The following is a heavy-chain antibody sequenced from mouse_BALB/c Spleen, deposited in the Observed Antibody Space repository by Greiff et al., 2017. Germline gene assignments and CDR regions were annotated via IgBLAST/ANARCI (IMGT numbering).Heavy chain of an antibody. V-gene: IGHV7-3*02. CDR1: GFTFTDYY. J-gene: IGHJ4*01. CDR3: ARRQGKEGAMDY. Sequence: EVQVVESGGGLVQPGGSLRLSCATSGFTFTDYYMSWVRQPPGKALEWLGFIRNKANGYTTEYSASVKGRFTISRDNSQSILYLQMNTLRAEDSATYYCARRQGKEGAMDYWGQGTSVTVSS. CDR2: IRNKANGYTT. D-gene: IGHD6-1*01.